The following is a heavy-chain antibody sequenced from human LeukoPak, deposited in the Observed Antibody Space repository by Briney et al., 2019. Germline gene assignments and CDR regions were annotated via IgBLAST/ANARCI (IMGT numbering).Heavy chain of an antibody. J-gene: IGHJ4*02. CDR1: GYTFTSYY. CDR2: INPNSGGT. D-gene: IGHD1-7*01. CDR3: ARGVTGTIPVDY. V-gene: IGHV1-2*04. Sequence: GASVKVSCNASGYTFTSYYMHWVRQAPGQGLEWMGWINPNSGGTNYAQKFQGWVTMTRDTSISTAYMELSRLRSDDTAVYYCARGVTGTIPVDYWGQGTLVTVSS.